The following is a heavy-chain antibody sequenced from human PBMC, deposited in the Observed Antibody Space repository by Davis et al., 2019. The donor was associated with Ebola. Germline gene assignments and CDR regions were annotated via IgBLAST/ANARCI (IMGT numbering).Heavy chain of an antibody. CDR2: IYYSGST. CDR3: ARKPVIWNRFDP. V-gene: IGHV4-39*01. CDR1: GGSISSSSYY. J-gene: IGHJ5*02. D-gene: IGHD3-16*02. Sequence: SETLSLTCTVSGGSISSSSYYWGWIRQPPGKGLEWIGSIYYSGSTYYNPSLKSRVTISVDTSKNQFSLKLSPVTAADTAVYYCARKPVIWNRFDPWGQGTMVTVSS.